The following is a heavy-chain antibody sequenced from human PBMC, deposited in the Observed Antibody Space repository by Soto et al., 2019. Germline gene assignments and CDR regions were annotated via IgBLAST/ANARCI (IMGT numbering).Heavy chain of an antibody. CDR2: IYCSGST. CDR1: GGSISSGGYY. J-gene: IGHJ5*02. CDR3: ARITILGNWFDP. V-gene: IGHV4-31*03. D-gene: IGHD3-3*01. Sequence: SETLYLTCTVSGGSISSGGYYWSWIRQHPGKGLEWIGYIYCSGSTYYNPSLKSRVTISVDTSKNQFSLKLSSVTAADTAVYYCARITILGNWFDPWGQGTLVTVSS.